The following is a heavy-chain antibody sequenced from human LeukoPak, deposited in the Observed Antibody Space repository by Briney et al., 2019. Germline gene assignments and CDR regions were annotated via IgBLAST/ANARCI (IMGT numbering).Heavy chain of an antibody. CDR2: IRSKAYGGTT. J-gene: IGHJ5*02. D-gene: IGHD2-15*01. Sequence: GGSLRLSCTDSGFTFGDYAMSWVSEALGKGREWVGFIRSKAYGGTTEYAASVKGRFTISRDNSKSIAYLQMNSLKTEDTAVYECTRRKATGWNWFDLWGQGTLVTVSS. V-gene: IGHV3-49*04. CDR1: GFTFGDYA. CDR3: TRRKATGWNWFDL.